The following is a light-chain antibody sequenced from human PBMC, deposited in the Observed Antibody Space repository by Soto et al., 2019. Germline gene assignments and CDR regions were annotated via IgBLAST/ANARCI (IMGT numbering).Light chain of an antibody. Sequence: DIVMTQSPDSLAVSLGERATINCKSSQSVLYSSNNKNYLAWYQQKPGQPPKALIYWASTRESGVPDRFSGSGSGTDFTLTISSLQAEDVAVYYCQQYYSTPTFGQGTKVDIK. V-gene: IGKV4-1*01. CDR1: QSVLYSSNNKNY. CDR3: QQYYSTPT. J-gene: IGKJ1*01. CDR2: WAS.